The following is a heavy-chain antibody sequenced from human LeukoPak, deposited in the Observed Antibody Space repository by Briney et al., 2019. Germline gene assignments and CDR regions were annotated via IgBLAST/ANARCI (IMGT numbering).Heavy chain of an antibody. CDR1: GFTFSSYS. V-gene: IGHV3-21*04. J-gene: IGHJ5*02. CDR3: ARTYDSSAYGWFDP. CDR2: ISSSSSYI. Sequence: GGSLRLSCAASGFTFSSYSMNWVRQAPGKGLEWVSSISSSSSYIYYADSVKGRFTISRDNAKNSLYLQMNSLRAEDTAVYYCARTYDSSAYGWFDPWGQGSLVTVSS. D-gene: IGHD3-22*01.